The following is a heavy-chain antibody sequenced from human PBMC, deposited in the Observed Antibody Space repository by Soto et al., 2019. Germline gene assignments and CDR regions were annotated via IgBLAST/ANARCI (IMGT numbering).Heavy chain of an antibody. CDR1: GGSFSGYY. J-gene: IGHJ6*02. Sequence: SXTCGVYGGSFSGYYWSWIRQPPGEGLEWIGEINHSGSTNYNPSLKSRITISVDTSKNQFSLKLSSVSAADTAVYYCATGRGVRGVIITTYYYYGLDVWGQGTTVTVSS. CDR2: INHSGST. V-gene: IGHV4-34*01. CDR3: ATGRGVRGVIITTYYYYGLDV. D-gene: IGHD3-10*01.